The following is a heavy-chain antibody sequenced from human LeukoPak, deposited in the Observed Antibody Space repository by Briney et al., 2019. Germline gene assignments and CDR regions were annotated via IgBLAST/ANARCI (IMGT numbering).Heavy chain of an antibody. D-gene: IGHD2-15*01. Sequence: GRSLRLSCAASGFTFSSYGMHWVRQAPGKGLEWVAVISYDGSNKYYADSVKGRFTISRDNSKNTLYLQMNSLRAEDTAVYYCAKSKVVVADHDAFDIWGQGTMVTVSS. V-gene: IGHV3-30*18. CDR1: GFTFSSYG. CDR2: ISYDGSNK. CDR3: AKSKVVVADHDAFDI. J-gene: IGHJ3*02.